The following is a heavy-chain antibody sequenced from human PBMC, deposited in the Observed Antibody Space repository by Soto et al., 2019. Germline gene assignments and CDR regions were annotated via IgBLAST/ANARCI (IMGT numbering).Heavy chain of an antibody. CDR2: MNPNSGNT. Sequence: ASVKVSCKASGYTFTSYDINWGRQATGQGHEWMGWMNPNSGNTGYAQKFQGRVTMTRNTSISTAYMELSSLRSEDTAVYYCASCFRGSGGSCPPDPFDIWGQGTMVTVSS. V-gene: IGHV1-8*01. CDR3: ASCFRGSGGSCPPDPFDI. D-gene: IGHD2-15*01. J-gene: IGHJ3*02. CDR1: GYTFTSYD.